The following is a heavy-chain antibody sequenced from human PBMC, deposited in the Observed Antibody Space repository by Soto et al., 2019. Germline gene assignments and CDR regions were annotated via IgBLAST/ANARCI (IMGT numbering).Heavy chain of an antibody. J-gene: IGHJ5*02. CDR2: IYYSGST. CDR3: ASGDYETSWWFDP. D-gene: IGHD4-17*01. V-gene: IGHV4-30-4*01. Sequence: SETLSLTCTVSGGSISSGDYYWSWIRQPPGKGLEWIGYIYYSGSTYYNPSLKSRVTISVDTSKNQFSLKLSSVTAADTAVYYCASGDYETSWWFDPWGQGTLVTVSS. CDR1: GGSISSGDYY.